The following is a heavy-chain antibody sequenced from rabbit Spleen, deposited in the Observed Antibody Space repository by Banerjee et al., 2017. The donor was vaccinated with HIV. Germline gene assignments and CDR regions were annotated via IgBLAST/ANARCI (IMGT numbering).Heavy chain of an antibody. J-gene: IGHJ4*01. CDR2: IYTGSSGST. CDR1: GFSFSSTYY. Sequence: QEQLVESGGGLVQPEGSLTLTCTASGFSFSSTYYMCWVRQAPGKGLEWIASIYTGSSGSTYYASWAKGRFTITRSTSLNTVTLQLNSLTAADTATYFCARSTYGCGSYACDLWGQGTLVTVS. V-gene: IGHV1S45*01. CDR3: ARSTYGCGSYACDL. D-gene: IGHD8-1*01.